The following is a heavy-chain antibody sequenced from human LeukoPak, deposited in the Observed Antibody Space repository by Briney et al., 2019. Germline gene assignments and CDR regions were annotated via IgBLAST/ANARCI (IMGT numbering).Heavy chain of an antibody. Sequence: GESLKISCKGSGDSFTSYWIAWVRQMPGKGLEWMGIIYPGDSVSRYSPSFQGQVTISADNSISTAYLQWSSLKASDTAMYYCARGRFGGRLDAFDVCGLGTMVTVSS. V-gene: IGHV5-51*01. CDR3: ARGRFGGRLDAFDV. J-gene: IGHJ3*01. D-gene: IGHD1-26*01. CDR1: GDSFTSYW. CDR2: IYPGDSVS.